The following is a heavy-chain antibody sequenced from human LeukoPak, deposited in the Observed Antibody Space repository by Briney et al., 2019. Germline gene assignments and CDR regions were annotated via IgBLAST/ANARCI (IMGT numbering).Heavy chain of an antibody. Sequence: PSETLSLTCAVYGGSFSGYYWSWIRQPPGKGLEWIGEINHSGSTNYNPSLKSRVTISVDTSKNQFSLKLSSVTAADTAVYYCASLFGYWGQGTLSPSPQ. CDR2: INHSGST. CDR1: GGSFSGYY. CDR3: ASLFGY. J-gene: IGHJ4*02. V-gene: IGHV4-34*01.